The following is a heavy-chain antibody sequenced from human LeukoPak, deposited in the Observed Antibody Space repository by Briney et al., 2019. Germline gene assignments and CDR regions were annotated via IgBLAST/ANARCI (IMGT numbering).Heavy chain of an antibody. CDR1: GYTFTSYY. CDR2: INAGNGNT. CDR3: AIASIAAPDAFDI. V-gene: IGHV1-3*01. Sequence: ASVKVSCKASGYTFTSYYMHWVRQAPGQRLEWMGWINAGNGNTKYSQKFQGRVTITRDTSASTAYMELSSLRSEDTAVYYCAIASIAAPDAFDIWGQGTMVTVSS. D-gene: IGHD6-6*01. J-gene: IGHJ3*02.